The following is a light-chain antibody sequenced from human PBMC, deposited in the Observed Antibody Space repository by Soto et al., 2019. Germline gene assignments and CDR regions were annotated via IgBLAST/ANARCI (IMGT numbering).Light chain of an antibody. V-gene: IGLV2-14*03. Sequence: QSALTQPASVSGSPGQSITISCTGTNSALTVYNFVSWYQHHPGKAPKLIIYDVSNRPSGVSNRFSGSKSGNTASLTISGLQAEDEADYYCNSYSRSSSVFGTGTKLTVL. J-gene: IGLJ1*01. CDR2: DVS. CDR3: NSYSRSSSV. CDR1: NSALTVYNF.